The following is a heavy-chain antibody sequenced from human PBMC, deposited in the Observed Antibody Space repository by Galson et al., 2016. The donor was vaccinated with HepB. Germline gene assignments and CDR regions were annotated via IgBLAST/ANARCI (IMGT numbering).Heavy chain of an antibody. CDR1: GFTFSSYG. Sequence: SLRLSCAASGFTFSSYGMHWVRQAPGKGLEWVSDISGSGITTYYADSVEGRFTISRDDSKKTVYLQMSSLRSEDTAVYYCARLFGGYIDYWGQGTLVTVSS. V-gene: IGHV3-23*01. D-gene: IGHD2-15*01. J-gene: IGHJ4*02. CDR2: ISGSGITT. CDR3: ARLFGGYIDY.